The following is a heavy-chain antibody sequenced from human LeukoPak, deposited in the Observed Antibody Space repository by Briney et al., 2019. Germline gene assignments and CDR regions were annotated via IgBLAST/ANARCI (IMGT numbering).Heavy chain of an antibody. CDR3: AKDGDSSGNYYYHGMDV. V-gene: IGHV3-9*01. Sequence: GRSLRLSCAASGFTFDDYAMHWVRQAPGKGLEWVSGISWNSGSIGYADSVKGRFTISRDNAKNSLYLQMNSLRAEDTALYYCAKDGDSSGNYYYHGMDVWGQGTTVTVSS. D-gene: IGHD3-22*01. CDR2: ISWNSGSI. J-gene: IGHJ6*02. CDR1: GFTFDDYA.